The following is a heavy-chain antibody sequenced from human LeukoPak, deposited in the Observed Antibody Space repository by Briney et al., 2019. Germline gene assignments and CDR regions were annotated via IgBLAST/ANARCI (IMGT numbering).Heavy chain of an antibody. D-gene: IGHD6-13*01. J-gene: IGHJ4*02. CDR3: VKDLREASSNWALRGLDY. CDR2: IRSDGGTT. Sequence: GGSLRLSCSASGFTFSSYAMHWVRQAPGKGLEYASAIRSDGGTTYYADSVKGRFTISRDNSKNTVYLQMSSLGPEDMAVYYCVKDLREASSNWALRGLDYWGQGTLVTVSS. V-gene: IGHV3-64D*06. CDR1: GFTFSSYA.